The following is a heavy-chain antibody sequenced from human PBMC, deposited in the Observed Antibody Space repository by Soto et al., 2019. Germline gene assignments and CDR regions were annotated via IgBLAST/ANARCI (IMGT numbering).Heavy chain of an antibody. CDR1: GGSVSSSQW. Sequence: SETLSLTCAVSGGSVSSSQWWTWVRQAPGKGLEWLGEIYHIGSTKYNPALKSRVTISVDKSNNHFSLSLTSVTAADTAVYYCVRHTGYSSGWYYFDYWGQGTLVTVSS. D-gene: IGHD6-19*01. V-gene: IGHV4-4*02. CDR3: VRHTGYSSGWYYFDY. CDR2: IYHIGST. J-gene: IGHJ4*02.